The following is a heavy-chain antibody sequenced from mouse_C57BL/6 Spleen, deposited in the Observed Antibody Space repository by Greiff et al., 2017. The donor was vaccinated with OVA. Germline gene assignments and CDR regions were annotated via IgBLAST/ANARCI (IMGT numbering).Heavy chain of an antibody. CDR3: ASGGGYYDYYAMDY. J-gene: IGHJ4*01. D-gene: IGHD2-3*01. Sequence: QVHVKQPGAELVKPGASVKLSCKASGYTFTSYWMHWVKQRPGRGLEWIGRIDPNSGGTKYNEKFKSKATLTVDKPSSTAYMQLSSLTSEDSAVYYCASGGGYYDYYAMDYWGQGTSVTVSS. V-gene: IGHV1-72*01. CDR1: GYTFTSYW. CDR2: IDPNSGGT.